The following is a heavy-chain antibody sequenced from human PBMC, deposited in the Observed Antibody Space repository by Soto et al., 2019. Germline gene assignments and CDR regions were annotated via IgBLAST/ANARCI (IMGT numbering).Heavy chain of an antibody. CDR2: ISWNSGNL. CDR1: GFTFDDYA. V-gene: IGHV3-9*01. J-gene: IGHJ4*02. D-gene: IGHD4-17*01. Sequence: EVQLVESGGGLVQPGRSLRLSCAASGFTFDDYAMHWVRQGPGKGLEWVSSISWNSGNLGYADSVKGRFTISRDNAKNSLDLQMNSLRGEDTALYDGAKGASTTVCAWNDYWGQGTLVTVSS. CDR3: AKGASTTVCAWNDY.